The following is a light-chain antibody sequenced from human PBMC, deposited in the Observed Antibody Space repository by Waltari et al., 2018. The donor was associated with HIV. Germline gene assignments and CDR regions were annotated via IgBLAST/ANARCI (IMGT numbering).Light chain of an antibody. J-gene: IGKJ5*01. V-gene: IGKV4-1*01. CDR3: QQYYSTIT. CDR2: WAS. CDR1: QSVLYSSNDKNY. Sequence: DIVVTQSPDSLAVSLGGRATINCTSSQSVLYSSNDKNYLAWYQQIPGQPPKLLISWASTRESGVPDRFSGSGSGTDFSLTISSLQADDVAVYYCQQYYSTITFGQGTRLEIK.